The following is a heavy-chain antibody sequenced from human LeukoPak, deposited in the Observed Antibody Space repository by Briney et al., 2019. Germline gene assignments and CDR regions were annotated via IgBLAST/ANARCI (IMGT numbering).Heavy chain of an antibody. D-gene: IGHD3-3*01. CDR1: GGTFSSYA. J-gene: IGHJ3*02. CDR2: IIPIFGTA. CDR3: AREMARDYDFWSGVMDAFDI. Sequence: SVKVSCKASGGTFSSYAISWVRQAPGQGLEWMGGIIPIFGTANYAQRFQGRVTITTDESTSTAYMELSSLRSEDTAVYYCAREMARDYDFWSGVMDAFDIWGQGTMVTVSS. V-gene: IGHV1-69*05.